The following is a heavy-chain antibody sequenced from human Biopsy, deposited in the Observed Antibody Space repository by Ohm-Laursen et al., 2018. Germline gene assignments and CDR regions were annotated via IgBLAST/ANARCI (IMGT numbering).Heavy chain of an antibody. V-gene: IGHV4-4*07. CDR3: AGRPWPNAFDI. J-gene: IGHJ3*02. Sequence: GTLSLTCTVSGDSINNYYWSWIRQPAGKGLEWIGRIYTSGSPNYNLSLGSRVTMSVDTSRNQFSLKLSSVTAAETAVYYCAGRPWPNAFDIWGQGTMVTVSS. D-gene: IGHD5-12*01. CDR2: IYTSGSP. CDR1: GDSINNYY.